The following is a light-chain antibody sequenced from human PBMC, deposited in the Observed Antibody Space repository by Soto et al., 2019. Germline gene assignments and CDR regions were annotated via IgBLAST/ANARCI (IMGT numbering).Light chain of an antibody. V-gene: IGKV3-15*01. CDR2: GAS. CDR1: QSVSNY. Sequence: EIVLTQSPATLSLSPGERATLSCRAGQSVSNYLAWYQQKPGQAPRLLIYGASTRATGIPARFSGSGSGTEFTLTISSLQSEDCAIYYCQQYHTWPITFGGGTKVDIK. CDR3: QQYHTWPIT. J-gene: IGKJ4*01.